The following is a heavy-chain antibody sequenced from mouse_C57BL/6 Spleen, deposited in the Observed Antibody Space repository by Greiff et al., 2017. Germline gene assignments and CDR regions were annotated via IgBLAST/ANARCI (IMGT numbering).Heavy chain of an antibody. CDR2: IYPEDGDT. CDR3: TTFSYYYGSSTDY. J-gene: IGHJ2*01. Sequence: VQLQQSGAELVRPGASVKLSCTASGFNIKDSYMHWVKQRPEQGLEWIGRIYPEDGDTDYAPKFQGKATVTADTSSNTAYLQLSSLTSEDTAVYYCTTFSYYYGSSTDYWGQGTTLTVSS. V-gene: IGHV14-1*01. CDR1: GFNIKDSY. D-gene: IGHD1-1*01.